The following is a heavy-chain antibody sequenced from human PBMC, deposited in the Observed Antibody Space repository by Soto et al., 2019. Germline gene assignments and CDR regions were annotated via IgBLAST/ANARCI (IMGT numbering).Heavy chain of an antibody. V-gene: IGHV4-34*01. CDR3: ARGRLFLTPSGLAIKYFDY. Sequence: QVQLQQWGAGLLKPSETLSLTCAVYSGSFSGYYYSWIRQPPGKGLEWIGEITHGGSTTYSPSLTSRVTMSIDTSKNQLSLKMTSVTAADTAVYYCARGRLFLTPSGLAIKYFDYWGQGSLVSVSS. CDR1: SGSFSGYY. D-gene: IGHD3-3*01. J-gene: IGHJ4*02. CDR2: ITHGGST.